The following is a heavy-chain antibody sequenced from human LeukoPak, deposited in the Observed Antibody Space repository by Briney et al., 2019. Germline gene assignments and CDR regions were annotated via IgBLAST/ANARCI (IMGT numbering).Heavy chain of an antibody. CDR1: GGSISNYY. Sequence: SETLSLTCIVSGGSISNYYWTWIRQPPGKGLEWIGYFQYTGTTNYDPSLKSRVTISVDTSKNQFSLKLSSVTAADTAVYYCARRWKIYDSWSGSRGGDAFDTWGQGTMVTVSS. J-gene: IGHJ3*02. V-gene: IGHV4-59*01. CDR2: FQYTGTT. CDR3: ARRWKIYDSWSGSRGGDAFDT. D-gene: IGHD3-3*01.